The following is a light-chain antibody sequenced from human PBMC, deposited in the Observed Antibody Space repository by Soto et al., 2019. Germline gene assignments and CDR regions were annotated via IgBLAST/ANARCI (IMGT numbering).Light chain of an antibody. J-gene: IGLJ2*01. CDR1: NSNIGSNT. V-gene: IGLV1-44*01. CDR3: AALDDRLDGVV. CDR2: SNN. Sequence: QSVLTQPPSASGTPGQRVTISCSGSNSNIGSNTVNWYQQLPGTAPKLLIFSNNQRPSGVPDRFSGSKSGTSASLAISGLQSDDEADYYCAALDDRLDGVVFGGGTKLTVL.